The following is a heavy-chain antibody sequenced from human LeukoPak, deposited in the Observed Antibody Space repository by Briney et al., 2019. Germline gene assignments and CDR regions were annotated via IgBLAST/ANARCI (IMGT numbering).Heavy chain of an antibody. CDR3: AKDLLRAYYYDSSGPFDY. V-gene: IGHV3-23*01. J-gene: IGHJ4*02. CDR1: GFTFSSYG. D-gene: IGHD3-22*01. Sequence: GGSLRLSCAASGFTFSSYGMSWVRQAPGKGLEWVSAISGSGGSTYYADSVKARFTISRDNSKNTLYLQMNSLRAEDTAVYYCAKDLLRAYYYDSSGPFDYWGQGTLVTVSS. CDR2: ISGSGGST.